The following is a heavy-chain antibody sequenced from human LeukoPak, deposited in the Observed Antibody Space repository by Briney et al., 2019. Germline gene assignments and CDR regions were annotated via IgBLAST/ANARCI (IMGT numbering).Heavy chain of an antibody. V-gene: IGHV3-30*02. CDR3: ARDRGSYYDGDY. D-gene: IGHD1-26*01. J-gene: IGHJ4*02. CDR1: GFSFSSYG. CDR2: IRSDGSNK. Sequence: GGSLRLSCAGSGFSFSSYGMHWVCQAPGKGLEWMAFIRSDGSNKYYADYVKGRFTISRDNSKNTLYLQMNSLRAEDTAVYYCARDRGSYYDGDYWGQGTLVTVSS.